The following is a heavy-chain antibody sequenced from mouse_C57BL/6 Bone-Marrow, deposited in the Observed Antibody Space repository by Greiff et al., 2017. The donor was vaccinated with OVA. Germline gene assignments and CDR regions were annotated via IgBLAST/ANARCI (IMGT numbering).Heavy chain of an antibody. D-gene: IGHD2-3*01. J-gene: IGHJ1*03. V-gene: IGHV1-26*01. Sequence: EVQLQQSGPELVKPGASVKISCKASGYTFTDYYMNWVKQSHGKSLEWIGDINPNNGGTSYNQKFKGKATLTVDKSSSTAYMELRSLTSEDSAVYYCAKEGPYDGYSGWYFDVWGTGTTVTVSS. CDR3: AKEGPYDGYSGWYFDV. CDR1: GYTFTDYY. CDR2: INPNNGGT.